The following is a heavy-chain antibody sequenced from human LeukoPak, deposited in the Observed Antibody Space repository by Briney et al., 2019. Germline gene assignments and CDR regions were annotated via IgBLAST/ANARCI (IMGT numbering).Heavy chain of an antibody. J-gene: IGHJ4*02. CDR1: GGTISSYY. CDR3: ARAPTAARPRFDY. CDR2: IYYSGST. Sequence: SENLSFTCTGSGGTISSYYWSWNRQPPGKGLKWIGYIYYSGSTNYNPSLKSRVTITVDTSKNQFSLKLSSVTAADTAVYYCARAPTAARPRFDYWGQGTLVTVSS. D-gene: IGHD6-13*01. V-gene: IGHV4-59*01.